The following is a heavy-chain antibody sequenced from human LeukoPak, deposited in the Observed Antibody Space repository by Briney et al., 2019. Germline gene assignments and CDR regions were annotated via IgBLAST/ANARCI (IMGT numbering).Heavy chain of an antibody. CDR1: GGSIGSGDYS. J-gene: IGHJ5*02. Sequence: SETLSLTCGVSGGSIGSGDYSWSWIRQPPGKGLEWIGYIYYTGSTQYNPSLKSRVTMSLDKSKNQLSLKLSSVTAADTAVYYCARGGVVVPAAAQGWFDPWGQGTLVTVSS. CDR3: ARGGVVVPAAAQGWFDP. V-gene: IGHV4-30-4*07. D-gene: IGHD2-2*01. CDR2: IYYTGST.